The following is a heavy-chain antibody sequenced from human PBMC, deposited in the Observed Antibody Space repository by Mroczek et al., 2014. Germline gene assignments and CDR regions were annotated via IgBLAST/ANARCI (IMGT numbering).Heavy chain of an antibody. CDR2: IKQDGSEK. CDR1: GFTFSSYW. D-gene: IGHD3-10*01. CDR3: ARDFPYYGSGSYYKAASDY. Sequence: VQLVQSGEAWSSLGGSLRLSCAASGFTFSSYWMSWVRQAPGKGLEWVANIKQDGSEKYYVDSVKGRFTISRDNAKNSLYLQMNSLRAEDTAVYYCARDFPYYGSGSYYKAASDYWGQGTLVTVSS. V-gene: IGHV3-7*01. J-gene: IGHJ4*02.